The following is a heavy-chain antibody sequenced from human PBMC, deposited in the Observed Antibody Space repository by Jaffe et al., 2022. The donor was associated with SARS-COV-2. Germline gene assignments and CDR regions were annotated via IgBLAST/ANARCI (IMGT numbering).Heavy chain of an antibody. CDR3: ARHQFDATVTKVATGYNWFDP. V-gene: IGHV4-61*02. D-gene: IGHD4-17*01. J-gene: IGHJ5*02. CDR2: ISANGNA. Sequence: QVQLQESGPGLLKPSQTLSLTCTVSGGSIRSISSSSYCWSWIRQSAGKGLEWIGRISANGNANYNPSLRSRVTISLDTSKNQFSLRLSSVTAADTAVYYCARHQFDATVTKVATGYNWFDPWGQGTLVTVSS. CDR1: GGSIRSISSSSYC.